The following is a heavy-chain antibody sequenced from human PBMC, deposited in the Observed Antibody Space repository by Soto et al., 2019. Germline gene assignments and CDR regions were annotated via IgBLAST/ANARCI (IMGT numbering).Heavy chain of an antibody. V-gene: IGHV1-18*01. Sequence: QVQLVQSGAEVKTPGASVKVSCRASGYSFRTEGISWVRQAPGQGLEWMGWISTYDDKTNFPQKFQGRITMTTDTSTSTAYMELRSLRSDDTAVYFCARDLGYCNSSGCFRNCLAPWGQGTLVNVS. D-gene: IGHD2-15*01. CDR3: ARDLGYCNSSGCFRNCLAP. CDR2: ISTYDDKT. CDR1: GYSFRTEG. J-gene: IGHJ5*02.